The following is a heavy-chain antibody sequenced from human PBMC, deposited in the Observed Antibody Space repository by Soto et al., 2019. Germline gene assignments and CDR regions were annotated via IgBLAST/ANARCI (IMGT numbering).Heavy chain of an antibody. Sequence: GGSLRLSCASSGCTVSSNYMSWVRQAPGKGLEWVSVIYSGGSTYYADSVKGRFTISRDNSKNTLYLQMNSLRAEDTAVYYCASGYSYGSAAGYWGQGTLVTVSS. J-gene: IGHJ4*02. CDR1: GCTVSSNY. CDR3: ASGYSYGSAAGY. CDR2: IYSGGST. D-gene: IGHD5-18*01. V-gene: IGHV3-66*01.